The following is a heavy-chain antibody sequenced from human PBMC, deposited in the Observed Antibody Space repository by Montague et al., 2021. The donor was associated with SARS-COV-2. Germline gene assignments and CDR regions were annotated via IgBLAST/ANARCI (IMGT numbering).Heavy chain of an antibody. CDR3: ASHSFVPRDL. CDR1: GFTLNAIW. J-gene: IGHJ4*01. D-gene: IGHD6-6*01. V-gene: IGHV3-74*01. Sequence: SLRLSCAASGFTLNAIWTHWIRQAPGKGLVWVSRIAPTGGMINYADSVRGRFIISRDNAKNTLYLQMDSLGVDDTAMYFCASHSFVPRDLWGQGTLVAVSS. CDR2: IAPTGGMI.